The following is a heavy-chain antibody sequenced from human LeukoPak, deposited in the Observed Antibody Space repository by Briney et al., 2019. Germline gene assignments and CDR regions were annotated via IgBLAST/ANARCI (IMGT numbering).Heavy chain of an antibody. Sequence: PGGSLRLSCAASGFTFSSYAMSWVRQAPGKGLEWVSAISGSGGFTYYADSVKGRFTISRDNSKNTLYLQMNSLRAEDTAVYYCAKGDGYNYNYFDFWGQGTQVTVSS. V-gene: IGHV3-23*01. J-gene: IGHJ4*02. CDR3: AKGDGYNYNYFDF. D-gene: IGHD5-24*01. CDR1: GFTFSSYA. CDR2: ISGSGGFT.